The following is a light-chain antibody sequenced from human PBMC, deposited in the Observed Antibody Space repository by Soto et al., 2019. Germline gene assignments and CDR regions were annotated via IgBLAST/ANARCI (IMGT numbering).Light chain of an antibody. V-gene: IGLV3-25*02. J-gene: IGLJ2*01. Sequence: SYELAQPPSVSVSPGQTARITCSGDALSNQYVHWYQQRPGQAPILIIYKDNERPSGIPERFSGSSSGTTVTLTISGVRAEDEADYHCQSVDISATYVFGGGTQLTVL. CDR1: ALSNQY. CDR2: KDN. CDR3: QSVDISATYV.